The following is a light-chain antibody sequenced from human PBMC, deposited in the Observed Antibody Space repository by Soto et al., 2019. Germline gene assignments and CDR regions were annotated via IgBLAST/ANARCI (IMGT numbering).Light chain of an antibody. Sequence: DIQMTQSPSSVSASVGDSVTTTCRASQGISTWLAWYQQKLGKAPKLLIHAAFRLQSGVPSRFRGGASGTDFTLTISSLQPEDSATYYCQQANSFPWTFGQGTKVEI. V-gene: IGKV1-12*01. CDR2: AAF. J-gene: IGKJ1*01. CDR1: QGISTW. CDR3: QQANSFPWT.